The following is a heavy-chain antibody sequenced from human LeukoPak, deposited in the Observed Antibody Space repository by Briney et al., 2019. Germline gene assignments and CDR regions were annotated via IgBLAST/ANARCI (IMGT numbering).Heavy chain of an antibody. J-gene: IGHJ4*02. V-gene: IGHV4-59*01. CDR2: IYYSGST. CDR3: ARDRRPPPDY. CDR1: GGSLSSYY. Sequence: PSETLSLTCTVSGGSLSSYYWSWIRQPPGKGLEWIGYIYYSGSTNYNPSLKSRATISVDTSKNQFSLKLSSVTAADTAVYYCARDRRPPPDYWGQGTLVTVSS.